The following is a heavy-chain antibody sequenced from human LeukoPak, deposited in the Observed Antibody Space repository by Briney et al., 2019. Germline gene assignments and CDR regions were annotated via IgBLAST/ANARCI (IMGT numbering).Heavy chain of an antibody. V-gene: IGHV3-23*01. D-gene: IGHD3-3*01. Sequence: GGSLRLSCAASGFTFSSYAMSWVRQAPGKGLEWVSAISGSGGSTYYADSVKGRFTISRDNSKNTLYLQMNSLRAEDTAVYYCARSSPTIFGVVISPPDYWGQGTLVTVSS. CDR3: ARSSPTIFGVVISPPDY. J-gene: IGHJ4*02. CDR1: GFTFSSYA. CDR2: ISGSGGST.